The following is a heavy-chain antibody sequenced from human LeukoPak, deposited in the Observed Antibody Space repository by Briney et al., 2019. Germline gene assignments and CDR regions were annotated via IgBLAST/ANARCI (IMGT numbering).Heavy chain of an antibody. Sequence: GGSLRLSCAASGFTFSSYAMHWVRQAPGKGLEYVSAISSNGGSTYYANSVKGRFTISRDNSKNTLYLQMGSLRAGDMAVYYCARGSSYSSMDNWFDPWGQGTLVTVSS. CDR1: GFTFSSYA. J-gene: IGHJ5*02. CDR3: ARGSSYSSMDNWFDP. V-gene: IGHV3-64*01. D-gene: IGHD6-13*01. CDR2: ISSNGGST.